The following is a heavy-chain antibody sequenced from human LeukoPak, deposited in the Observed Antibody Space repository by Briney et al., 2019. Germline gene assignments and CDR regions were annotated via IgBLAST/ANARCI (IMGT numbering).Heavy chain of an antibody. Sequence: GGSLRLSCAASGFTFSSYSMNWVRQAPGKGLEWVSYISSSSSTIYYADSVKGRSTISRDNAKNSLYLQMNSLRAEDTAVYYCARGIVGASKDAFDIWGQGTMVTVSS. D-gene: IGHD1-26*01. CDR1: GFTFSSYS. CDR3: ARGIVGASKDAFDI. V-gene: IGHV3-48*04. CDR2: ISSSSSTI. J-gene: IGHJ3*02.